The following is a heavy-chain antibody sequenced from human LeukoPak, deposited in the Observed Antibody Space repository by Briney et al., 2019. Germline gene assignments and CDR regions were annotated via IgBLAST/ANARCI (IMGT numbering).Heavy chain of an antibody. V-gene: IGHV4-30-4*08. CDR3: ARPIVVVTARDAFDI. J-gene: IGHJ3*02. CDR2: IHYSGST. D-gene: IGHD2-21*02. Sequence: SETLSLTCTVSGGSISSDDYYWSWIRQPPGKGLEWIGYIHYSGSTYYDPSLKSRVTISVDTSKNQFSLNLSSVTAADTAVYYCARPIVVVTARDAFDIWGQGTMVTVSS. CDR1: GGSISSDDYY.